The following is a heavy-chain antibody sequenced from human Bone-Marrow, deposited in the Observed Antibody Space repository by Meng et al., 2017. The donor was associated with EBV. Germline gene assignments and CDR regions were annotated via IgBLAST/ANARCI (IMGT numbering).Heavy chain of an antibody. Sequence: VQLVGSGGAVGKPWGSLNLSCSASGFTFDDYAMHWVRQAPGKGLEWVSLISWDGDSTYYADSVKGRFTISRDNSKNSLHLQMNSLRAEDTALYYCAKAGQQQISGFDYWGQGTLVTVSS. CDR2: ISWDGDST. J-gene: IGHJ4*02. V-gene: IGHV3-43D*03. CDR1: GFTFDDYA. D-gene: IGHD6-13*01. CDR3: AKAGQQQISGFDY.